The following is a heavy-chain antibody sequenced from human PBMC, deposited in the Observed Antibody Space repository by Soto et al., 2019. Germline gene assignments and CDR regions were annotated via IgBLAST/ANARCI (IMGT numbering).Heavy chain of an antibody. V-gene: IGHV3-30-3*01. CDR3: ARGDNGPGIAVAGAYYYYGMDV. CDR1: GFTFSSYA. Sequence: GGSLRLSCAASGFTFSSYAMRWVRQAPGKGLEWVAVISYDGSNKYYADSVKGRFTISRDNSKNTLYLQMNSLRAEDTAVYYCARGDNGPGIAVAGAYYYYGMDVWGQGTTVTVSS. D-gene: IGHD6-19*01. CDR2: ISYDGSNK. J-gene: IGHJ6*02.